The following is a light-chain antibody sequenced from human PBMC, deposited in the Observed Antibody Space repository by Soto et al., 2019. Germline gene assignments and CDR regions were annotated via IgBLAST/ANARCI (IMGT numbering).Light chain of an antibody. V-gene: IGKV3-20*01. Sequence: EIVLTQSPGTLSLSPGDRATLSCRASQSISRNSLAWYQQKPGQAPRLLIYDASARATGIPDRFSGSGSGTDFTLTITRLVPEDFAVYYCQQYAYSPLTFGGGTNVEIK. CDR3: QQYAYSPLT. CDR2: DAS. CDR1: QSISRNS. J-gene: IGKJ4*01.